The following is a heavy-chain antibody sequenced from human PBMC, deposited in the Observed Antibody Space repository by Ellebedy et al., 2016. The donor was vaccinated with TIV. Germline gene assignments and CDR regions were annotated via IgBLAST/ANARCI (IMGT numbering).Heavy chain of an antibody. Sequence: GGSLRLSXVASGFTFSDFYMVWIRQAPGRGLELVSFISGTSSHISYADSVRGRFTVSRDSAGNSLYLQMNGLAVDDTALYFCARTRGEEFDFWGQGTLVTVSS. CDR3: ARTRGEEFDF. CDR2: ISGTSSHI. V-gene: IGHV3-11*06. D-gene: IGHD3-10*01. CDR1: GFTFSDFY. J-gene: IGHJ4*02.